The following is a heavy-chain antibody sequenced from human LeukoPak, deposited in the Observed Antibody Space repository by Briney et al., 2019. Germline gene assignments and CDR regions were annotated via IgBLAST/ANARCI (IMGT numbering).Heavy chain of an antibody. J-gene: IGHJ6*02. CDR1: GFTFSSYG. CDR3: AKDTYYDILTGYLPKYGMDV. CDR2: ISYDGSNK. D-gene: IGHD3-9*01. V-gene: IGHV3-30*18. Sequence: PGGSLRLSCAASGFTFSSYGMHWVRQAPGKGLEWVAVISYDGSNKYYADSVKGRFTISRDNSKNTLYLQMNSLRAEDTAVYYCAKDTYYDILTGYLPKYGMDVWGQGTTVTVSS.